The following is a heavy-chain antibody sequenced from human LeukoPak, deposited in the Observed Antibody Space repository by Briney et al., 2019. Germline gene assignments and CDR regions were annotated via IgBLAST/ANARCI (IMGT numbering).Heavy chain of an antibody. D-gene: IGHD2/OR15-2a*01. Sequence: SETLSLTCTVSGGSISSYYWSWIRQPPGKGLEWIGYIYYSGSTNYNPSLKSRVTISVDTSKDQFSLKLSSVTAADTAVYYCARGGHSSMALDYWGQGTLVTVSS. J-gene: IGHJ4*02. V-gene: IGHV4-59*01. CDR3: ARGGHSSMALDY. CDR1: GGSISSYY. CDR2: IYYSGST.